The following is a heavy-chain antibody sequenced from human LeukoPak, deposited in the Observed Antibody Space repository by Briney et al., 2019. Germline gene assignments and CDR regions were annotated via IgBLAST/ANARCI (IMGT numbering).Heavy chain of an antibody. J-gene: IGHJ6*02. CDR1: GGSISSSSYY. CDR2: IYYSGST. V-gene: IGHV4-39*01. CDR3: ARHDGSSSGYYGMDV. Sequence: PSETLSLTCTVSGGSISSSSYYWGWIRQPPGKGLEWIGSIYYSGSTYYNPSLKSRVTISVDTSKNQFSLKLSSVTAADTAVYYCARHDGSSSGYYGMDVWGQGTTVTASS. D-gene: IGHD6-6*01.